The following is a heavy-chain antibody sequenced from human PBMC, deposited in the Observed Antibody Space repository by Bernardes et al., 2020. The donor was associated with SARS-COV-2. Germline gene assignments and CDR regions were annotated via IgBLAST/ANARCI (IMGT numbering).Heavy chain of an antibody. CDR2: INHSGST. CDR1: GGSFSGYY. D-gene: IGHD3-10*01. J-gene: IGHJ3*02. Sequence: SDPLSLMCAVYGGSFSGYYWSWIRQPPGKGLEWIGEINHSGSTNYNPSLKSRVTISVDTSKNQFSLKLSSVTAADTAVYYCASGSQSRSSDAFDIWGQGTMVTVSS. CDR3: ASGSQSRSSDAFDI. V-gene: IGHV4-34*01.